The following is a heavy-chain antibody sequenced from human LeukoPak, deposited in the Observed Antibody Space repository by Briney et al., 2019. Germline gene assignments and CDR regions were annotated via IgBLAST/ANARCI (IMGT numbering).Heavy chain of an antibody. J-gene: IGHJ6*02. V-gene: IGHV4-38-2*02. CDR2: TYHSGST. Sequence: SETLSLTCTVSGYSISSGYYWGWIRQPPGKGLEWIGSTYHSGSTYYNPSLKSRVTISVDTSKNQFSLKLSSVTAADTAVYYCARDQVQLWLNYYGMDVWGQGTTVTVSS. CDR1: GYSISSGYY. D-gene: IGHD5-18*01. CDR3: ARDQVQLWLNYYGMDV.